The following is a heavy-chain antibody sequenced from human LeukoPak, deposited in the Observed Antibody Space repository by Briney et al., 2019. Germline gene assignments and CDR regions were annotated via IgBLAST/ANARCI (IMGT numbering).Heavy chain of an antibody. V-gene: IGHV4-34*01. CDR2: INHSGST. D-gene: IGHD3-16*02. CDR1: GGSFSVYY. J-gene: IGHJ3*02. CDR3: ASSTPDYVWGSYRYAFDI. Sequence: SETLSLTCAVYGGSFSVYYWSWIRQPPGKGLELIGEINHSGSTNYNPSLKSRVTISVDTSKNQFSLKLSSVTAADTAVYYCASSTPDYVWGSYRYAFDIWGQGTMVTVSS.